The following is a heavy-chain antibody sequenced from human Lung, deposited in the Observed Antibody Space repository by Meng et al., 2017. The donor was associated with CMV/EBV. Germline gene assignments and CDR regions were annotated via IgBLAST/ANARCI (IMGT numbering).Heavy chain of an antibody. CDR1: GGSISSSNW. V-gene: IGHV4-4*02. CDR2: IYHSGST. D-gene: IGHD6-19*01. Sequence: QVELQGSGPGLVKPSGTLSLTCAVSGGSISSSNWWSWVRQPPGKGRGWIGEIYHSGSTNYNPSLKSRVTISVDKSKNQFSLKLSSVTAADTAVYYCASFPPPGKQWLVTDYWGQGTLVTVSS. J-gene: IGHJ4*02. CDR3: ASFPPPGKQWLVTDY.